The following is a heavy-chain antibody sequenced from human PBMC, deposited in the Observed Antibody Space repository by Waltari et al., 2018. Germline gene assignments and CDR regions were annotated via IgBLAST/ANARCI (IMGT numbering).Heavy chain of an antibody. CDR3: ATFSNWVHDTFDI. CDR1: GFSGSNSY. J-gene: IGHJ3*02. CDR2: IYVVDST. D-gene: IGHD3-16*01. V-gene: IGHV3-53*01. Sequence: EVQLVESGGGLIQPGGSLRLSCAAPGFSGSNSYVSGVRQAPGKGLEWNSFIYVVDSTLDVGAVKGRFTVSRDNSKNTVHLQMNSVRVDDTAVYYCATFSNWVHDTFDIWGQGTLVSVSS.